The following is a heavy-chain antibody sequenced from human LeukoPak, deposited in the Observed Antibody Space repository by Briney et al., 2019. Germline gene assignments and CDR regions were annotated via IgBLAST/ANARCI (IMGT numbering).Heavy chain of an antibody. Sequence: GGSLRLSCAASGFTFSSYSMNWVRQAPGKGLEWVSYISSSSSTIYYADSVKGRFTISRDNAKNSLYLQMNSLRAEDTAVYYCARVRSRGPAPREFDPWGQGTLVTVSS. V-gene: IGHV3-48*04. CDR1: GFTFSSYS. D-gene: IGHD2-2*01. CDR3: ARVRSRGPAPREFDP. CDR2: ISSSSSTI. J-gene: IGHJ5*02.